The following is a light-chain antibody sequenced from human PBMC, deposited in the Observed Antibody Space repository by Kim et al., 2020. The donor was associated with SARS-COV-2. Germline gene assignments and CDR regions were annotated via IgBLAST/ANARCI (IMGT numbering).Light chain of an antibody. CDR3: CSYAGTTTYWV. Sequence: QSALTQAASVTGSPGQSITISCTGTSNDVGSYNLVSWYQQFPGRAPKLMIYEGNKRPSGVSNRFSGSKSGNTASLTISGLQAEDEADYYCCSYAGTTTYWVFGGGTQLTVL. CDR2: EGN. V-gene: IGLV2-23*01. CDR1: SNDVGSYNL. J-gene: IGLJ3*02.